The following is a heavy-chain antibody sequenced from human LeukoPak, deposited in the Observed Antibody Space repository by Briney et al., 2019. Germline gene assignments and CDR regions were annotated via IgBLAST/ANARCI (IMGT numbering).Heavy chain of an antibody. CDR3: ARAVKYRSGPLTDLLPYYFDY. CDR2: INTGNGNT. J-gene: IGHJ4*02. D-gene: IGHD6-19*01. V-gene: IGHV1-3*03. Sequence: EASVKVSCKASGYTVTNYVMHWVRQAPGQRLEWMGWINTGNGNTKYSQEFQGRVTITGDTSANTAYMELSSLRSEDMAVYYCARAVKYRSGPLTDLLPYYFDYWGQGTLVTVSS. CDR1: GYTVTNYV.